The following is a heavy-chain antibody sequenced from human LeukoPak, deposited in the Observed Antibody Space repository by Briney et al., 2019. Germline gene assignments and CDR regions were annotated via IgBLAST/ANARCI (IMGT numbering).Heavy chain of an antibody. J-gene: IGHJ4*02. CDR3: ARDGSGGTYPGSYYFDY. D-gene: IGHD1-26*01. CDR2: ISYDGSNK. CDR1: GFTFSSYA. Sequence: GGSLRLSCAASGFTFSSYAMHWVRQAPGKGLEWVAAISYDGSNKYYADSVKGRFTISRDNSKNTLYLQMNSLRAEDTAVYYCARDGSGGTYPGSYYFDYWGQGTLVTVSS. V-gene: IGHV3-30*04.